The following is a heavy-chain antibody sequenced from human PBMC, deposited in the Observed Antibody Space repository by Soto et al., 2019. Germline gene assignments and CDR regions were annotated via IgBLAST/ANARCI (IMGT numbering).Heavy chain of an antibody. D-gene: IGHD2-2*01. CDR1: GGSISSFY. CDR3: ARSYARNYYYYYYMDV. V-gene: IGHV4-59*08. CDR2: IYYSGST. J-gene: IGHJ6*03. Sequence: SETMSLTCTVSGGSISSFYWNWVRQPPGKGLEWIGYIYYSGSTNYNPSLKSRVTILVATSKNQFSLKLSSVTAADTAVYYCARSYARNYYYYYYMDVWGKGTTVTVSS.